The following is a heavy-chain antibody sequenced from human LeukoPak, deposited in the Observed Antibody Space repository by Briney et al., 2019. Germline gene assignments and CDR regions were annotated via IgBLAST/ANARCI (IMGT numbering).Heavy chain of an antibody. J-gene: IGHJ6*03. Sequence: PSETLSLTCAVYGGSFSGYYWSWIRQPPGKGLEWIGEINHSGSTNYNPSLKSRVTISVDTSKNQFSLKLSSVTAADTAVYYCARASTDIESSSWYYYYYYYMDVWGKGTTVTVSS. V-gene: IGHV4-34*01. CDR2: INHSGST. CDR3: ARASTDIESSSWYYYYYYYMDV. CDR1: GGSFSGYY. D-gene: IGHD6-13*01.